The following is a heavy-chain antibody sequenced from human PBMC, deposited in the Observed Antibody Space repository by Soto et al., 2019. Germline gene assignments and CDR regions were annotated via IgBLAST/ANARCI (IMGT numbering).Heavy chain of an antibody. V-gene: IGHV3-23*01. D-gene: IGHD5-12*01. Sequence: GGSLRLSCAASGFTFSSYAMSWVRQAPGKGLEWVSAISGSGGSTYYADSVKGRFTISRDNSKNTLYLQMNSLRAEDTAVCYCAKAGGWLQLENFDYWGQGTLVTVSS. CDR1: GFTFSSYA. J-gene: IGHJ4*02. CDR2: ISGSGGST. CDR3: AKAGGWLQLENFDY.